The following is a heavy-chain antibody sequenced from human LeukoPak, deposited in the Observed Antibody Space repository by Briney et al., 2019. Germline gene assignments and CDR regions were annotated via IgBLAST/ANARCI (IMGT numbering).Heavy chain of an antibody. CDR2: IYYSGST. Sequence: SETLSLTCTVSGGSISSSSYYWGWIRQPPGKGLEWIGSIYYSGSTYYNPSLKSRVTISVDTSKNQFSLKLSSVTAADTAVYYCASRTEVVPAARPNYYYYYMDVWGKGTTVTVSS. CDR3: ASRTEVVPAARPNYYYYYMDV. CDR1: GGSISSSSYY. D-gene: IGHD2-2*01. V-gene: IGHV4-39*01. J-gene: IGHJ6*03.